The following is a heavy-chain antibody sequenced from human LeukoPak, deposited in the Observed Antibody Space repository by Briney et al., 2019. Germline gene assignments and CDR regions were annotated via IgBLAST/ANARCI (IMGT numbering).Heavy chain of an antibody. CDR2: IYYSGST. J-gene: IGHJ4*02. CDR3: ARGGVYTEEFGELSYPLLYFDY. V-gene: IGHV4-31*03. D-gene: IGHD3-10*01. CDR1: GGSPSSGGYY. Sequence: SQTLSLTCTASGGSPSSGGYYSSSIRQHPGKGLEWIGYIYYSGSTYYHPSLKSRVTISVDTSMNQFSLKLSSVTAADTAVYYCARGGVYTEEFGELSYPLLYFDYWGQGTLVTVSS.